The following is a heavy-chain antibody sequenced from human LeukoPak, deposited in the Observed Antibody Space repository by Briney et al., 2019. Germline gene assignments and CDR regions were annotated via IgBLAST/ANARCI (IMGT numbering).Heavy chain of an antibody. J-gene: IGHJ6*02. D-gene: IGHD2-2*01. CDR2: INSDGSST. Sequence: GGPLRLSCAASGFTFSSYWMYWVRQAPGKGLVWVSRINSDGSSTSYADSVKGRFTISRDNAKNTLYLQMNSLRAEDTAVYYCAREWIVVVPPAMTYYYNGMDVWGQGTTVTVSS. CDR1: GFTFSSYW. CDR3: AREWIVVVPPAMTYYYNGMDV. V-gene: IGHV3-74*01.